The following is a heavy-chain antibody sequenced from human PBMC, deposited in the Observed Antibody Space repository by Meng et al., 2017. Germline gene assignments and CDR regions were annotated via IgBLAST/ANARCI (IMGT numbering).Heavy chain of an antibody. Sequence: GELVQSGAELKKPGVSGRDSCKSFGYTFTAYYIHWVRQAPGKGLEWMGHIKPQSGDTLYAQKFQGRVSMTRDTSISTAYVELSGLTSDDTAIYYCVRDEDISAAGYLFGDYWGHGTLVTVSS. CDR2: IKPQSGDT. CDR1: GYTFTAYY. J-gene: IGHJ4*01. CDR3: VRDEDISAAGYLFGDY. D-gene: IGHD6-13*01. V-gene: IGHV1-2*06.